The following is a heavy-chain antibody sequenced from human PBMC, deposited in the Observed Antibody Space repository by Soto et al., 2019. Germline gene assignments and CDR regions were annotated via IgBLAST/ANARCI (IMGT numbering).Heavy chain of an antibody. Sequence: PSETLSLTCPVSGGSISSSSYYWGWIRQPPGKGLEWIGSIYYSGSTYYNPSPKSRVTISVDTSKNQFSLKLSSVTAADTAVYYCASTSGWYPLGYYYYMDVWGKGTTVTVSS. J-gene: IGHJ6*03. CDR2: IYYSGST. CDR3: ASTSGWYPLGYYYYMDV. CDR1: GGSISSSSYY. D-gene: IGHD6-19*01. V-gene: IGHV4-39*01.